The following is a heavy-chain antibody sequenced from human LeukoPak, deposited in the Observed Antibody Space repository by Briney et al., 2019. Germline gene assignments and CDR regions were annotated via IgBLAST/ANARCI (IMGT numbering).Heavy chain of an antibody. CDR3: AKDLARRGIAAAGPVGYMDV. V-gene: IGHV3-7*01. CDR2: IKQDGSEK. Sequence: PGGSLRLSCAASGFTFSSYWMSWVRQAPGKGLEWVANIKQDGSEKYYVDAVNGRFTISRDNDQNSLYLQMNSLRAEDPAVYYCAKDLARRGIAAAGPVGYMDVWGKGTTVTISS. D-gene: IGHD6-13*01. CDR1: GFTFSSYW. J-gene: IGHJ6*03.